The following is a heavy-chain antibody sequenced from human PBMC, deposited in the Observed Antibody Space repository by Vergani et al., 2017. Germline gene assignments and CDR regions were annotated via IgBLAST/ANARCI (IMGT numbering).Heavy chain of an antibody. J-gene: IGHJ6*03. CDR3: ARQKDYYMDV. V-gene: IGHV4-34*02. CDR2: INHSGST. Sequence: QVQLQQWGAGLLKPSETLSLTCAVYGGSFSGYYWSWIRQSPGKGLEWIGEINHSGSTNYNPSLKSRVTISVDTSKNQFSLKLSSVTAADTAVYYCARQKDYYMDVWGKGATVTVS. CDR1: GGSFSGYY.